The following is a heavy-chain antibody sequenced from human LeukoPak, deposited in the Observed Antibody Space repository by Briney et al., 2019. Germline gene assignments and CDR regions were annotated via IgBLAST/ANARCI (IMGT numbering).Heavy chain of an antibody. CDR2: INPTSGGT. Sequence: ASVKVSCKASGYTFTGYYIHWVRQAPGQGLEWMGWINPTSGGTKYAQKFQGRVTMTRDTSISTAYMELSSLRSEDTAVYYCAAGASPHDAFDIWGQGTMVTVSS. J-gene: IGHJ3*02. CDR3: AAGASPHDAFDI. V-gene: IGHV1-2*02. D-gene: IGHD7-27*01. CDR1: GYTFTGYY.